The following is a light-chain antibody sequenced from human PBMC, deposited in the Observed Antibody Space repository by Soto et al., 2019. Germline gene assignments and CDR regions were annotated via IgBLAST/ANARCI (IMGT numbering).Light chain of an antibody. CDR1: QSISSY. CDR3: QQSYSTPRT. J-gene: IGKJ1*01. CDR2: AAP. V-gene: IGKV1-39*01. Sequence: DIQMTQSPSSLSASVGDRVTITCRASQSISSYLNWYQQKPGKVPKLLIYAAPSLQSGVPSRFSGSGSGTDFTLTISSLQPEDFATCYCQQSYSTPRTFGQGTKVDIK.